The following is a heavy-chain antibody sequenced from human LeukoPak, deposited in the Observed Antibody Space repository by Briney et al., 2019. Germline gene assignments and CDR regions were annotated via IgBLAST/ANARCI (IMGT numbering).Heavy chain of an antibody. J-gene: IGHJ4*02. D-gene: IGHD1-1*01. CDR1: GYTSTDYY. CDR3: ASAANWNRYAGY. Sequence: ASVKVSCKASGYTSTDYYMHWVRQAPGQGLEWMGWINPNSGGTNYAQKFQGRVTMTRDTSISTAYMELSRLRSDDTAVYYCASAANWNRYAGYWGQGTLVTVSS. V-gene: IGHV1-2*02. CDR2: INPNSGGT.